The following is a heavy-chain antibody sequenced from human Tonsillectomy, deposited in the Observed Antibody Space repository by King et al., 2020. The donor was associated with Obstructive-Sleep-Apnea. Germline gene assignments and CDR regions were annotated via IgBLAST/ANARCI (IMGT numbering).Heavy chain of an antibody. V-gene: IGHV1-24*01. Sequence: VQLVQSGAEVKKPGASVKVSCKVSGYTLTELSMHWVRQAPGKGLEWMGGFDPEDGETIYAQKFQGRVTMTEDTSTDTAYMELSSLRSEDTAVYYCATDLTYNWNPQADYNWFAPWGQGTLVTVSS. CDR2: FDPEDGET. CDR3: ATDLTYNWNPQADYNWFAP. D-gene: IGHD1-20*01. CDR1: GYTLTELS. J-gene: IGHJ5*02.